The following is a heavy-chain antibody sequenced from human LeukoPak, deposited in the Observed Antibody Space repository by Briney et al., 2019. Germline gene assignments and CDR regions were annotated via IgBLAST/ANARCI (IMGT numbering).Heavy chain of an antibody. D-gene: IGHD3-10*01. CDR3: AKSSLRGHSLWYFDL. CDR2: ISYDGSNK. Sequence: GGSLRLSCAASGFTFSSYGMHWVRQAPGKGLEWVAVISYDGSNKYDADSVKGRFTISRDNSKNTLYLQMNKLRVEDTAVYCCAKSSLRGHSLWYFDLWGRGTPVTVSS. CDR1: GFTFSSYG. J-gene: IGHJ2*01. V-gene: IGHV3-30*18.